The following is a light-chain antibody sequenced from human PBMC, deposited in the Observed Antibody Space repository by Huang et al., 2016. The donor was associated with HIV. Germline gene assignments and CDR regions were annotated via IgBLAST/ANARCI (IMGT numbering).Light chain of an antibody. CDR1: RHIYSY. CDR3: QQYDSLPRT. V-gene: IGKV1-33*01. J-gene: IGKJ3*01. Sequence: DIQMTQSPSSLSASIGDSVTITCRASRHIYSYLNWYQHRPGKAPKLLIYDAANLEVGVPSRFSGSGSGRNFTRIISSLQPEDFATHYCQQYDSLPRTFGPGTKV. CDR2: DAA.